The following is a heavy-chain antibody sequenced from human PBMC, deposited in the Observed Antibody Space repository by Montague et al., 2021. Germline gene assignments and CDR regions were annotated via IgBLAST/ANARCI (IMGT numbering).Heavy chain of an antibody. CDR3: VRDRPTAWFDS. V-gene: IGHV3-74*01. J-gene: IGHJ5*01. CDR2: ITSDGSDT. CDR1: GFSFSSLW. Sequence: SRRLSCAASGFSFSSLWMHWVRQAPGKGLVWVSQITSDGSDTNYADSVKGRFTISRDNAKSTLYLQMNSLRDVDTAVYYCVRDRPTAWFDSWGQGTLVTVSS. D-gene: IGHD5-18*01.